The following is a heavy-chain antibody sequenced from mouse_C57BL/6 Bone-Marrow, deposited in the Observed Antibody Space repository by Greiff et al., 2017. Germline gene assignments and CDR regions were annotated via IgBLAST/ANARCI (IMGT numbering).Heavy chain of an antibody. CDR3: ARDLPNYFDY. V-gene: IGHV5-4*01. D-gene: IGHD2-1*01. CDR1: GFTFSSYA. CDR2: ISDGGSYT. Sequence: EVMLVESGGGLVKPGGSLKLSCAASGFTFSSYAMSWVRQTPEKRLEWVATISDGGSYTYYPDNVKGRFTISRDNAKNNLYLQMSHLKSEDTAMYYCARDLPNYFDYWGQGTTLTVSS. J-gene: IGHJ2*01.